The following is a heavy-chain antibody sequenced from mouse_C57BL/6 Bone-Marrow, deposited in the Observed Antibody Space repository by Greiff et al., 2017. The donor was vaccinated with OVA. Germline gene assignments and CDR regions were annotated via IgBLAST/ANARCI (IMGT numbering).Heavy chain of an antibody. J-gene: IGHJ4*01. CDR2: IYPRSGNT. CDR3: ARLAGSSYQCYYGMDY. CDR1: GYTFTSYG. Sequence: QVQLQQSGAELARPGASVKLSCKASGYTFTSYGISWVKQRTGQGLEWIGEIYPRSGNTYYNEKFKGKATLTADKSSSTAYMKLRRLTSEDTAVYFCARLAGSSYQCYYGMDYWGQGTSVTVSA. V-gene: IGHV1-81*01. D-gene: IGHD1-1*01.